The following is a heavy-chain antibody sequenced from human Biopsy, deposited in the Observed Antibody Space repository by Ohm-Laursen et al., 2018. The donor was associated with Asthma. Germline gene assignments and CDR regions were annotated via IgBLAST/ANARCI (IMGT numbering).Heavy chain of an antibody. CDR3: VRDGTDDAFDI. V-gene: IGHV3-30*01. D-gene: IGHD1-1*01. CDR2: ISKDASTQ. Sequence: SLRLSCSASGFSFSNFAIHWVRQAPGKGLEWVGVISKDASTQDYADSVKGRFTMARDNSKNTLDLQMNSLREEDMAVYYCVRDGTDDAFDIWGQGTVVSVSS. J-gene: IGHJ3*02. CDR1: GFSFSNFA.